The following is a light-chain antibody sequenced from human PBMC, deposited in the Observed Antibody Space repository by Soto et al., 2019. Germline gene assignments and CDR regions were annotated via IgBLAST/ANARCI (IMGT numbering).Light chain of an antibody. CDR3: QQSYSTPA. Sequence: DIQMTQSPSSLSASVGDRVTITCRASQTINTYLNWYQQKPGKAPHLLIYATSTLQSGVPSRFSGSGSATDFTLTISSLQPEEFATYYCQQSYSTPAFGPGTKVDIK. V-gene: IGKV1-39*01. CDR2: ATS. CDR1: QTINTY. J-gene: IGKJ3*01.